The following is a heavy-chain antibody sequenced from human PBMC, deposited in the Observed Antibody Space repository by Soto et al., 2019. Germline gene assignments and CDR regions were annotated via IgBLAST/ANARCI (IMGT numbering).Heavy chain of an antibody. Sequence: GGSLRLSCAASGFTFSNHWINWIRQTPGRGREWLAVIKQDGSEKYYVDSVKGRFTVSRDNAMNSAYLQMNSLRVDDTAVYYCARDWYMDYWGQGTLVTVSS. CDR1: GFTFSNHW. CDR2: IKQDGSEK. D-gene: IGHD1-20*01. V-gene: IGHV3-7*04. CDR3: ARDWYMDY. J-gene: IGHJ4*02.